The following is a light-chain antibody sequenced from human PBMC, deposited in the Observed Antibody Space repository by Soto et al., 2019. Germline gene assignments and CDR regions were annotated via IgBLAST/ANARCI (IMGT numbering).Light chain of an antibody. Sequence: EIVMTQSPATLSVSPGERATLSCRASQSVSSNLAWYQQKPGQAPRLLIYDTSTRATGIPARFSGSGSGTEFTLTIRSLQSEDFAVYHCQQYNDWPPYTFGQGTKLEIK. CDR1: QSVSSN. V-gene: IGKV3-15*01. J-gene: IGKJ2*01. CDR2: DTS. CDR3: QQYNDWPPYT.